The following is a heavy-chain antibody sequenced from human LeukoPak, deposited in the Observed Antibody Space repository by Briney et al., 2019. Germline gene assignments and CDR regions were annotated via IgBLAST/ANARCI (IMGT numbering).Heavy chain of an antibody. CDR2: IYPGDSDT. Sequence: GESLKISCKGSGYTFTSYWIGWVRQMPGKGLEWMGIIYPGDSDTRYSPSFEGQVTISVDKSISTAYLQWSSLKASDTAMYYCARPNGDPRAGLIEYWGQGILVTVSS. D-gene: IGHD4-17*01. J-gene: IGHJ4*02. CDR3: ARPNGDPRAGLIEY. V-gene: IGHV5-51*01. CDR1: GYTFTSYW.